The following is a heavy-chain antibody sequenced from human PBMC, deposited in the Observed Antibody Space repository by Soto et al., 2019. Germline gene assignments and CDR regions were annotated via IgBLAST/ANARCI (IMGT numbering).Heavy chain of an antibody. Sequence: SETLSLTCAVYGGSFSDYFWSWIRQSPVKGLEWIGEINHIGTTNYNPSLKSRVTISLDTSKNHFSLNLTSVTGADTAVSYSVAKTMDYYSGMDVWGQGTTVTVSS. D-gene: IGHD5-12*01. CDR2: INHIGTT. CDR3: VAKTMDYYSGMDV. J-gene: IGHJ6*02. CDR1: GGSFSDYF. V-gene: IGHV4-34*01.